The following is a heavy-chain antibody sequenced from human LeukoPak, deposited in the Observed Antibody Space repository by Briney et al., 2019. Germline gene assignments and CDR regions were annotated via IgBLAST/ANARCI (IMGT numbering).Heavy chain of an antibody. CDR1: GYTFTSYY. D-gene: IGHD1-7*01. Sequence: GASVKVSCKASGYTFTSYYIHWVRQAPGQGLEWMGIVNPSGGSTSYARMFQGRVTMTRDTSTSTVYMELNSLRSEDTAVYYCARGADVTGTTGVFDYWGQGTLVTVSS. CDR3: ARGADVTGTTGVFDY. J-gene: IGHJ4*02. CDR2: VNPSGGST. V-gene: IGHV1-46*01.